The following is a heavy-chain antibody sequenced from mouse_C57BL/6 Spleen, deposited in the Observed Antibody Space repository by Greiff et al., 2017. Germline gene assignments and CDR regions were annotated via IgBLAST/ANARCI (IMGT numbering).Heavy chain of an antibody. J-gene: IGHJ2*01. CDR2: ISDGGSYT. CDR1: GFTFSSYA. Sequence: DVMLVESGGGLVKPGGSLKLSCAASGFTFSSYAMSWVRQTPEKRLEWVATISDGGSYTYYPDNVKGRFTIARDNAKNNLYLQMSQLKSEDTAMYYCAREDGRGLDFDYWGQGTTLTVSS. CDR3: AREDGRGLDFDY. V-gene: IGHV5-4*01. D-gene: IGHD1-1*01.